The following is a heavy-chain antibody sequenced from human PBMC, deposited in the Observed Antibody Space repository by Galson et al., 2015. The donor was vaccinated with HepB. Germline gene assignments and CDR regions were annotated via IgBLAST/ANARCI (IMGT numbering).Heavy chain of an antibody. V-gene: IGHV1-24*01. CDR1: GYTLTELS. D-gene: IGHD6-13*01. CDR2: FDPEDGET. Sequence: SVKVSCKVSGYTLTELSMHWVRQAPGKGLEWMGGFDPEDGETIYAQKFQGRVTMTEDTSTDTAYMELSSLRSEDTAVYYCETALAAAGRGVWEYFQHWGQGTLVTVSS. J-gene: IGHJ1*01. CDR3: ETALAAAGRGVWEYFQH.